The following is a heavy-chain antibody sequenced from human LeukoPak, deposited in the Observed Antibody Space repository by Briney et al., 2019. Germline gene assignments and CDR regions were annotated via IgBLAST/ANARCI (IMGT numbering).Heavy chain of an antibody. CDR2: INPSGGST. CDR1: GYTFTSYC. Sequence: GASVKVSCKASGYTFTSYCMHWVRQAPGQGLEWMGIINPSGGSTSYAQKFQGRVTMTRDTSTSTVYMELSSLRSEDTAVYYCARDPAGLDTAMYNDYWGQGTLVTVSS. D-gene: IGHD5-18*01. J-gene: IGHJ4*02. CDR3: ARDPAGLDTAMYNDY. V-gene: IGHV1-46*01.